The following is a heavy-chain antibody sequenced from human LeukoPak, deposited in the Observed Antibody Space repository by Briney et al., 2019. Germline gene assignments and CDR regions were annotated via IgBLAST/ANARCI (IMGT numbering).Heavy chain of an antibody. Sequence: GGSLRLSCAGSGFTFSNYGMHWVRQAPGKGPEWVGRIRSKANSYATAYAASVKGRFTISRDDSKNTAYLQMNSLKTEDTAVYYCTRHVDDLLVVRNVYYYYYMDVWGKGTTVTVSS. CDR1: GFTFSNYG. CDR3: TRHVDDLLVVRNVYYYYYMDV. J-gene: IGHJ6*03. V-gene: IGHV3-73*01. CDR2: IRSKANSYAT. D-gene: IGHD2-21*01.